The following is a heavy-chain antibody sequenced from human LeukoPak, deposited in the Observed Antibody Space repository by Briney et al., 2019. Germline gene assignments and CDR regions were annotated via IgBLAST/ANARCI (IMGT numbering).Heavy chain of an antibody. J-gene: IGHJ6*02. CDR1: GYTFSRYD. V-gene: IGHV1-8*01. Sequence: ASVKVSCKASGYTFSRYDINWVRQATGQGLEWMGWMNPNSGNTGYAQKFQGRVTMTRNTSISTAYMELSGLRSEDTAVYYWASGGGSGTWGAYYYYAMDVWGQGTTVTVSS. CDR2: MNPNSGNT. CDR3: ASGGGSGTWGAYYYYAMDV. D-gene: IGHD3-10*01.